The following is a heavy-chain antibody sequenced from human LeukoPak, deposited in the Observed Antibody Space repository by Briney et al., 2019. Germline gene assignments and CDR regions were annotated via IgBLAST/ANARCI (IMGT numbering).Heavy chain of an antibody. CDR1: GFTFTSSA. CDR2: IVVGSGNT. Sequence: GASVKVSCKASGFTFTSSAVQWVRQARGQRLEWIGWIVVGSGNTNYAQKFQERVTITRDMSTSTAYMELSSLRSEDTAVYYCAAGGIAAADRYWYFDLWGRGTLVTVSS. D-gene: IGHD6-13*01. J-gene: IGHJ2*01. V-gene: IGHV1-58*01. CDR3: AAGGIAAADRYWYFDL.